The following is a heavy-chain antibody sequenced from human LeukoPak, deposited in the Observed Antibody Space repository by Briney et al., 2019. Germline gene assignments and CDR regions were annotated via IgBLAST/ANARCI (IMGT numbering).Heavy chain of an antibody. J-gene: IGHJ4*02. D-gene: IGHD6-19*01. CDR1: GFTFSSYD. V-gene: IGHV3-13*01. Sequence: GGSLRLSSAASGFTFSSYDMHWVRQATGKGLEWVSAIGTAGDTYYPGSVKGRFTISRENAKNSLYLQMNSLRAGDTAVYYCARGGGWPPSFDYWGQGTLVTVSS. CDR3: ARGGGWPPSFDY. CDR2: IGTAGDT.